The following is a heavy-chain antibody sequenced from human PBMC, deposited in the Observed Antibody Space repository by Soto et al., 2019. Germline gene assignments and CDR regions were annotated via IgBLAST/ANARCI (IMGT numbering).Heavy chain of an antibody. CDR1: GYTFTSYA. V-gene: IGHV1-3*01. Sequence: EASVKVSCKASGYTFTSYAMHWVRQAPGQRLEWMGWINAGNGNTKYSQKFQGRVTITRDTSASTAYMELSSLRSEDTAVYYCARARGGSAARVLVSYFDYWGQGTLVTVSS. D-gene: IGHD6-6*01. J-gene: IGHJ4*02. CDR2: INAGNGNT. CDR3: ARARGGSAARVLVSYFDY.